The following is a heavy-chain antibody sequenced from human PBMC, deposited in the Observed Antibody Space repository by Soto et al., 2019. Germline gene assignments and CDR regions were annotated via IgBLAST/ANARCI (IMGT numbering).Heavy chain of an antibody. CDR1: GFSLTTSGVG. Sequence: QITLKESGPTLVKPTQPLTLTCTFSGFSLTTSGVGVGWIRQPPGKALEWLALIYWDDEKRYSPSLKSRLSITQDTSNNQVVLTMTNMDPVDTATYFCAHSPLGQLLLYFDFWGQGTLVTVSS. CDR2: IYWDDEK. J-gene: IGHJ4*02. V-gene: IGHV2-5*02. CDR3: AHSPLGQLLLYFDF. D-gene: IGHD1-1*01.